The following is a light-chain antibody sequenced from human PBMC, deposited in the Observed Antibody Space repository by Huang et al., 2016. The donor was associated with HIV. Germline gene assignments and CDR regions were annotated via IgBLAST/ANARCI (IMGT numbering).Light chain of an antibody. CDR3: QQRDS. CDR2: DAA. CDR1: QSVGRN. Sequence: EIVLTQSPGTLSLSPGERATLSCRASQSVGRNVGWYQQKAGQTPRLVIYDAATRATVIPARFSGSGSGTDFTLTISSLEPEDVAVYYCQQRDSFGQGTRLDIK. V-gene: IGKV3-11*01. J-gene: IGKJ5*01.